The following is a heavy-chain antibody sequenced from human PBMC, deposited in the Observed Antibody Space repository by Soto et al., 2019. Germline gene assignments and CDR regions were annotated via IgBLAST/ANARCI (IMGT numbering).Heavy chain of an antibody. Sequence: EVQLVESGGVLVQPGGSLRLSCAASGFTFSSYEMNWVRQAPGKGLEWVSYISSSGSTIYYADSVKGRFTISRDNAKNALYLQMNIMRAEYTAVYYCARDREYDFWSGYYTPYYYYGMDVWGQGTTVTVS. V-gene: IGHV3-48*03. J-gene: IGHJ6*02. CDR1: GFTFSSYE. D-gene: IGHD3-3*01. CDR3: ARDREYDFWSGYYTPYYYYGMDV. CDR2: ISSSGSTI.